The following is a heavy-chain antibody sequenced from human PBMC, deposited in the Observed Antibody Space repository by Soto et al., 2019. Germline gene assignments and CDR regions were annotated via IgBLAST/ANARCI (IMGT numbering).Heavy chain of an antibody. CDR2: IYYSWST. CDR3: ARGVSLERSYYFDY. Sequence: QVQLQESGPGLVRPSETLSPTCTVSGDSMKSHYWTWIRQPPGKERAGIGYIYYSWSTQDSPSFQCRLTMSSDTSKKPFFLKLTSVTAADTAVYYCARGVSLERSYYFDYWGHGILVTVS. J-gene: IGHJ4*01. CDR1: GDSMKSHY. V-gene: IGHV4-59*11. D-gene: IGHD1-1*01.